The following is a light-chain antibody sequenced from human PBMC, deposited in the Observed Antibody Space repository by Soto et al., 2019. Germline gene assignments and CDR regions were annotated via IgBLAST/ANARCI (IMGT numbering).Light chain of an antibody. CDR2: KAS. CDR3: QQSNTYPLT. Sequence: DIQMTQSPSTLSASVGDRVTITCRASQYINRWLAWYQQKPGKAPNLLIYKASNLESGVPSRFSGSGSGTEFILTISSLQPDDFATYYCQQSNTYPLTLGGGNKVGI. V-gene: IGKV1-5*03. CDR1: QYINRW. J-gene: IGKJ4*01.